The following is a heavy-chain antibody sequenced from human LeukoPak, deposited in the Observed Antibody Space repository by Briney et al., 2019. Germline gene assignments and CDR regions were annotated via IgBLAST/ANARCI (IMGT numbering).Heavy chain of an antibody. CDR2: IKQDGSEK. J-gene: IGHJ4*02. Sequence: GGSLRLSCAASGFTFSSYWMSWVRQAPGKGLEWVANIKQDGSEKYYVDSVKGRFTISRDNAKNSLYLQMNSLRAEDTAVYYCARDSDCSGGSCYPTPFDYWGQGTLVTVSS. V-gene: IGHV3-7*01. D-gene: IGHD2-15*01. CDR3: ARDSDCSGGSCYPTPFDY. CDR1: GFTFSSYW.